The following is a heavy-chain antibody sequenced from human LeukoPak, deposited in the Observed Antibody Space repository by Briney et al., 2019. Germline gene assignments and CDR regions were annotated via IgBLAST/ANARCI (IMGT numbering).Heavy chain of an antibody. J-gene: IGHJ4*02. CDR1: GFTFSSFR. CDR2: ISVTSEK. CDR3: VRDPGGSSNY. D-gene: IGHD3-10*01. Sequence: GGSLRLSCAASGFTFSSFRMNWVRQAPGKGLEWLSDISVTSEKSYADSVKGRFTISRDNAKNSLFLQMNSLRDEDTAVYYCVRDPGGSSNYWGQGTPVTVSS. V-gene: IGHV3-48*02.